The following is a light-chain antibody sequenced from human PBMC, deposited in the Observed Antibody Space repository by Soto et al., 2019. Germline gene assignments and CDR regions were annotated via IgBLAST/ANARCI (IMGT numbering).Light chain of an antibody. CDR3: ETWDSNAVV. J-gene: IGLJ2*01. CDR2: LEGSGSY. Sequence: QPVLTQSSSASASLGSSVKLTCTLSSGHSSYIIAWHQQQPGKAPRYLMKLEGSGSYNTGSGVPDRFSGSSSGADRYLTISNLQFEDEADYYCETWDSNAVVFGGGTKLTVL. CDR1: SGHSSYI. V-gene: IGLV4-60*02.